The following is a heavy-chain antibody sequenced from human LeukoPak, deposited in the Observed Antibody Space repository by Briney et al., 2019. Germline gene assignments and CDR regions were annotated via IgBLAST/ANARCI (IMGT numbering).Heavy chain of an antibody. V-gene: IGHV6-1*01. Sequence: SQTLSLTCAISGDSVSSNSAAWNWIRQSPSRGLEWPGRTYYRSKWYNDYAVSVKSRITINPDTSKNQFSLQLNSVTPEDTAVYYCARGGAAAGTRDYYYYMDVWGKGTTVTVSS. CDR1: GDSVSSNSAA. J-gene: IGHJ6*03. CDR3: ARGGAAAGTRDYYYYMDV. CDR2: TYYRSKWYN. D-gene: IGHD6-13*01.